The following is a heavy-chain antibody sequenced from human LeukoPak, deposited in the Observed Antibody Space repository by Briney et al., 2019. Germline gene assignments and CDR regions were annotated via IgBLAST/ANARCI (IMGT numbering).Heavy chain of an antibody. D-gene: IGHD3-9*01. V-gene: IGHV3-48*03. J-gene: IGHJ4*02. CDR1: GFAFSSYE. Sequence: GGSLRLSCAASGFAFSSYEMNWVRQAPGKGLEWVSYISSSGSTIYYADSVKGRFTISRDNAKNSLYLQMNSLRAEDTAVYYCASDVPSRLRYFDWLLNWGQGTLVTVSS. CDR3: ASDVPSRLRYFDWLLN. CDR2: ISSSGSTI.